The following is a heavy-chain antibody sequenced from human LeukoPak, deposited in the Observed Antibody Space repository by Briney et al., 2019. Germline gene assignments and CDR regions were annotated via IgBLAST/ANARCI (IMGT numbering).Heavy chain of an antibody. Sequence: SETLSLTCTVSGGSISSYYWSWIRQPPGKGLEWIGYIYYSGSTNYNPSLKSRVTISVDTSKNQFSLKLSSVTAADTAVYYCARPVAVALPYFDYWGQGTLVTVSS. J-gene: IGHJ4*02. CDR2: IYYSGST. CDR1: GGSISSYY. V-gene: IGHV4-59*08. CDR3: ARPVAVALPYFDY. D-gene: IGHD6-19*01.